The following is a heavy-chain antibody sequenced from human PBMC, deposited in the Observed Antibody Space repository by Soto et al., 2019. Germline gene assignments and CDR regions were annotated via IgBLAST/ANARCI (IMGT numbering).Heavy chain of an antibody. CDR1: WYPFTSNR. J-gene: IGHJ4*01. D-gene: IGHD6-19*01. CDR2: ISPHNGNA. V-gene: IGHV1-18*01. CDR3: PRDRSGSYDF. Sequence: ASVKVSCKTSWYPFTSNRLSWVRRAPGQGLEWMGWISPHNGNAKYAQKFQDRVTMTADTAASTVYMELRSLRSDDSAVFYCPRDRSGSYDFWGQ.